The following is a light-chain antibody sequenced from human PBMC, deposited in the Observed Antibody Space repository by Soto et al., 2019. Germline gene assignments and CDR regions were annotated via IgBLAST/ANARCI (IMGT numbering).Light chain of an antibody. CDR2: EDD. CDR1: SGSIGSNS. J-gene: IGLJ2*01. CDR3: QSYGTNTVV. Sequence: NFMLTQPHSVSESPGKTVTISCTRSSGSIGSNSVQWYRQRPGSAPTIVIYEDDQRPSGVPNRFAGSIDRSSNSASLAIAGLQTEDEADYYWQSYGTNTVVFGGGTKLTVL. V-gene: IGLV6-57*04.